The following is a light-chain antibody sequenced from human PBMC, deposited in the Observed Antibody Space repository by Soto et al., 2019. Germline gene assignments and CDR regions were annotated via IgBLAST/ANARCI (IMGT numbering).Light chain of an antibody. V-gene: IGKV1-5*01. Sequence: DIQMTQFRSTLSASVGDRVTITCRASQTTNTWLAWYQQKPGTAPKLLIYDASSLEGGVPSRFSASGSGTEFTLTISSLQPDDLATYYCQQYISYPYTFGQGTKVEIK. J-gene: IGKJ2*01. CDR1: QTTNTW. CDR3: QQYISYPYT. CDR2: DAS.